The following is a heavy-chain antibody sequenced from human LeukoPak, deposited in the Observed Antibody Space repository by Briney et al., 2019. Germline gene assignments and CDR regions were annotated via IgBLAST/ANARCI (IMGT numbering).Heavy chain of an antibody. V-gene: IGHV3-66*01. CDR1: GFTVSSCC. J-gene: IGHJ4*02. CDR2: IYSGGNT. D-gene: IGHD2-21*01. Sequence: GGSLRLSCAPSGFTVSSCCISWVRQAPGKGLQWVSIIYSGGNTYYADSVMGRFTVSRDDSKNTFYLQMNSLIAEDTAMYYGVKDNRTDPNCAGTCYFDYWGQGTLVTVSS. CDR3: VKDNRTDPNCAGTCYFDY.